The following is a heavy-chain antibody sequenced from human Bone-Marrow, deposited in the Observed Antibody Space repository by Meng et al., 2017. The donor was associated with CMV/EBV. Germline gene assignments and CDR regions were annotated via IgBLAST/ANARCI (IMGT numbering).Heavy chain of an antibody. D-gene: IGHD3-10*01. CDR1: GYSFTNYW. V-gene: IGHV5-51*01. CDR3: ARHPGVRAGPRYFDF. J-gene: IGHJ4*01. CDR2: IYPGDSDT. Sequence: GESLKISCKGSGYSFTNYWIGWVRQMPGKGLEWMGIIYPGDSDTTYSPSFQGQATLSFDKSIGAAYLKWSGLQASDTAIYYCARHPGVRAGPRYFDFWGQGTLVTVSS.